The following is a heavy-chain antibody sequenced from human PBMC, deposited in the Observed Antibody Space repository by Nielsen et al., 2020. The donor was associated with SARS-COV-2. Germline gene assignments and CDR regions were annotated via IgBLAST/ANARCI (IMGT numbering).Heavy chain of an antibody. CDR2: ISYDGSNK. CDR3: ARDASAYYYGSGKLY. CDR1: GFTFSSYA. J-gene: IGHJ4*02. Sequence: GESLKISCAASGFTFSSYAMHWVRQAPGKGLEWVAVISYDGSNKYYADSVKGRFTISRDNSKNTLYLQMNSLRAEDTAVYYCARDASAYYYGSGKLYWGQGTLVTVSS. D-gene: IGHD3-10*01. V-gene: IGHV3-30*04.